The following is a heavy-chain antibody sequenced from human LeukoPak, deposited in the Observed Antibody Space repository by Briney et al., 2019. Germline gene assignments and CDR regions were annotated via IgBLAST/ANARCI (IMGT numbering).Heavy chain of an antibody. Sequence: GGSLRLSCAASGFTFSAYWMHWVRQVPGKGLVWVSRINNDGTATFFADSVKGRFTISRDNAKNSLYLQMNSLRAEDTAIYYCARKTAADEVYFDYWGQGTLVTVSS. CDR1: GFTFSAYW. J-gene: IGHJ4*02. CDR2: INNDGTAT. CDR3: ARKTAADEVYFDY. D-gene: IGHD6-25*01. V-gene: IGHV3-74*01.